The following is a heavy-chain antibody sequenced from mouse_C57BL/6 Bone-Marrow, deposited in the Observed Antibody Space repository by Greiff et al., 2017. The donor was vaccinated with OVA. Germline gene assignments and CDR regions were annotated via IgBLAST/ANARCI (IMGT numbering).Heavy chain of an antibody. CDR3: ARQAQATGLVAY. CDR2: ISGGGGNT. J-gene: IGHJ3*01. D-gene: IGHD3-2*02. CDR1: GFTFSSYT. V-gene: IGHV5-9*01. Sequence: EVKLMESGGGLVKPGGSLKLSCAASGFTFSSYTMSWVRQTPEKRLEWVATISGGGGNTYYPDSVKGRFTISRDNAKNTLYLQMSSLRSEDTALYYCARQAQATGLVAYWGQGTLVTVSA.